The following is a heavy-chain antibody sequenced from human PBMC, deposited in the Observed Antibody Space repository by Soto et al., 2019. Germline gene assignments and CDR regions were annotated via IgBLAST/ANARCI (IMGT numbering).Heavy chain of an antibody. CDR2: IYWNDDK. CDR1: GFSLSTSGVG. CDR3: ARYDFWKEDFDY. V-gene: IGHV2-5*01. J-gene: IGHJ4*02. D-gene: IGHD3-3*01. Sequence: QITLKESGPPLVNPTQTLTLTCTFSGFSLSTSGVGVGWIRQPPGKALEWLALIYWNDDKRYSPSLKSRLTITKDTSKNQVVLTMTNMDPVDTATYYCARYDFWKEDFDYWGQGTLVTVSS.